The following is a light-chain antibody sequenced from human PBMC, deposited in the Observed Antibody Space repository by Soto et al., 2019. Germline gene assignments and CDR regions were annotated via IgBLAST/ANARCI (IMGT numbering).Light chain of an antibody. V-gene: IGKV3-20*01. Sequence: EIVLTQSPGTLSLSPGERATLSCRDSQSVSSSYLAWYQQKPGQAPRLLIYGASSRATGIPDRFSGSGSGTDFTLTISRLEPEDFAVYYCQQHGSYQLTFAGGTKLDIK. CDR3: QQHGSYQLT. CDR2: GAS. CDR1: QSVSSSY. J-gene: IGKJ4*01.